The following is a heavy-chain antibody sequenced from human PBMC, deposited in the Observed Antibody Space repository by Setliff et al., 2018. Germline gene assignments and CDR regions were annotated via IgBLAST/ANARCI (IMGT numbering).Heavy chain of an antibody. CDR3: AKEGGGYSYDTSGYYYDYYYYYYMDV. D-gene: IGHD3-22*01. CDR2: FWANGNNK. J-gene: IGHJ6*03. CDR1: GFTFSYYG. V-gene: IGHV3-33*06. Sequence: GESLKISCAASGFTFSYYGIHWVRQAPGKGLEWVAVFWANGNNKYYADSVKGRFTISRDNSKNTLYLQMNSLRAEDTAVYFCAKEGGGYSYDTSGYYYDYYYYYYMDVWGKGTTVTVSS.